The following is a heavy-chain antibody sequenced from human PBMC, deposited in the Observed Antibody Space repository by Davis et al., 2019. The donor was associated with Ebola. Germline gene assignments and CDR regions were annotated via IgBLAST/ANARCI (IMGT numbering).Heavy chain of an antibody. D-gene: IGHD3-22*01. J-gene: IGHJ3*02. Sequence: GESLKISCAASGFTFSRYDMYWVRQTTGKGLEWVSAIGTAGDTYYPGSVKGRFTISRENAKNSLYLQMNSLRAGDTAVYYCARTTYYYDSSGYYPGAFDIWGQGTVVTVSS. CDR1: GFTFSRYD. CDR3: ARTTYYYDSSGYYPGAFDI. V-gene: IGHV3-13*01. CDR2: IGTAGDT.